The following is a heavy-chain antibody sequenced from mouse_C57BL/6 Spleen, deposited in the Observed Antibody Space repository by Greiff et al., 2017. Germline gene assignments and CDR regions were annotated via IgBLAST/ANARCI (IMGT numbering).Heavy chain of an antibody. CDR2: ISDGGSYT. CDR1: GFTFSSYA. J-gene: IGHJ4*01. D-gene: IGHD2-5*01. V-gene: IGHV5-4*03. Sequence: EVKVVESGGGLVKPGGSLKLSCAASGFTFSSYAMSWVRQTPEKRLEWVATISDGGSYTYYPDNVKGRFTISRDNAKNNLYLQMSHLKYEDTAMYYCARAYYSNFYAMDYWGQGTSVTVSS. CDR3: ARAYYSNFYAMDY.